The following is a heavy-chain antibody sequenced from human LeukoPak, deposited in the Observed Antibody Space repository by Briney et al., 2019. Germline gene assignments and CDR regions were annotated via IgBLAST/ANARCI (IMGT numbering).Heavy chain of an antibody. D-gene: IGHD3-16*01. CDR3: ARVSYTPPNYFDS. V-gene: IGHV4-59*01. Sequence: PSETLSLTCTVSGGSISSYYWSWIRQPPGKGLEWIGYIYYSGSTNYNPSLKSRVTISVDTSKNQFSLKLSSVTAADTAVYFCARVSYTPPNYFDSWGQGIQVTVSS. J-gene: IGHJ4*02. CDR1: GGSISSYY. CDR2: IYYSGST.